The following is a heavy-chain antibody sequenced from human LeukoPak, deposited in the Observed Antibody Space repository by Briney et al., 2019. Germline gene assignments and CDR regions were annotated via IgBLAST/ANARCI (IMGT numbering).Heavy chain of an antibody. Sequence: GGSLRLSCAASGFTFSSYGMHWVRQAPGKGLEWVAVISYDGSNKYYADSVKGRFTISRDNSKNTLYLQMNSLRAEDTAVYYCAKDLGYSSSWHPFSYYYYGMDVWGQGTTVTVS. CDR1: GFTFSSYG. V-gene: IGHV3-30*18. CDR3: AKDLGYSSSWHPFSYYYYGMDV. J-gene: IGHJ6*02. D-gene: IGHD6-13*01. CDR2: ISYDGSNK.